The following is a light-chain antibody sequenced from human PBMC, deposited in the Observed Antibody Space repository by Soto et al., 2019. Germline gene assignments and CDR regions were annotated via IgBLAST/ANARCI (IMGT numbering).Light chain of an antibody. J-gene: IGKJ1*01. V-gene: IGKV1-39*01. CDR2: AAS. Sequence: DIQMTQSPSSLSASVGDRVTITCRASQSISSYLNWYQQKLGKAPKLLIYAASSLQSGVPSRFSGSGFGTDFTLTISSLQPEDFATYYCQQSYSTPHTFGQGTKVDIK. CDR1: QSISSY. CDR3: QQSYSTPHT.